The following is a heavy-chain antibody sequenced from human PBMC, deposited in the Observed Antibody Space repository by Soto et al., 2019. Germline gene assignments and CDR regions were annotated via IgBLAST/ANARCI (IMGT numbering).Heavy chain of an antibody. D-gene: IGHD3-3*01. CDR2: IGSSSSTI. CDR1: GFTFSSNS. CDR3: ARVIWSGHLTSDL. J-gene: IGHJ5*02. Sequence: EVQVVESGGGLVQPGGSLRLSCAASGFTFSSNSMNWVRQAPGKGLEWISYIGSSSSTIYADSVTGRFTISRDNAKNSLYLQMISLRDEDTAVYYCARVIWSGHLTSDLWGQGTLVTVSS. V-gene: IGHV3-48*02.